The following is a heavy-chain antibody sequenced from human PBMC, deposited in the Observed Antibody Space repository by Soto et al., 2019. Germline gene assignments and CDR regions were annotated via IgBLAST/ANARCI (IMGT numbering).Heavy chain of an antibody. J-gene: IGHJ3*02. CDR1: GFTFSSYA. CDR3: AKEGLLSGPYNWNDGGAFDI. V-gene: IGHV3-23*01. D-gene: IGHD1-20*01. Sequence: PGGSLRLSCAASGFTFSSYAMSWVRQAPGKGLEWVSAISTTGGTTYYADSVKGRFTISRDNSRNAMYLEMSSLRADDTAVYYCAKEGLLSGPYNWNDGGAFDIWGQGTMVTVSS. CDR2: ISTTGGTT.